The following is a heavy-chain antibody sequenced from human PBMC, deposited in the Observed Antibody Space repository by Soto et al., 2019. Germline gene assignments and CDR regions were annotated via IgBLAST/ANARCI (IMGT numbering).Heavy chain of an antibody. D-gene: IGHD5-18*01. J-gene: IGHJ6*02. Sequence: GGSLRLSCAASGFTLYSYAMSWVRQAPGKALEWVSAISGSGSSTYYADSVKGRFTISRDNSNNTLWLQMNSLRAEDTAIYYCANRDSSMVTRYYYGMDVWGQGTTVTVSS. CDR3: ANRDSSMVTRYYYGMDV. CDR1: GFTLYSYA. CDR2: ISGSGSST. V-gene: IGHV3-23*01.